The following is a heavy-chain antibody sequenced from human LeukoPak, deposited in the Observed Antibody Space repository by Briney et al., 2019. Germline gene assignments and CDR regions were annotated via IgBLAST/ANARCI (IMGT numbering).Heavy chain of an antibody. Sequence: SETLSLTCAVYGGSFSGYYWSWIRQPPGKGLEWIGEINHSGSTNYNPSLKSRVTISVDTAKNQFSLKLSSVTAADTAVYYCARRSKDSSGYYHFDYWGQGTLVTVSS. V-gene: IGHV4-34*01. CDR3: ARRSKDSSGYYHFDY. CDR1: GGSFSGYY. CDR2: INHSGST. J-gene: IGHJ4*02. D-gene: IGHD3-22*01.